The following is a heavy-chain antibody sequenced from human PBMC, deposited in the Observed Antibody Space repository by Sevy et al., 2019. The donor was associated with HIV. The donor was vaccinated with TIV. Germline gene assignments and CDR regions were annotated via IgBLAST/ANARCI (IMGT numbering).Heavy chain of an antibody. CDR2: LSGSGGST. CDR1: GFTFSSYA. V-gene: IGHV3-23*01. CDR3: AKAYGSGSYYNDY. J-gene: IGHJ4*02. D-gene: IGHD3-10*01. Sequence: GGSLRLSCAASGFTFSSYAMSWVRRAPGKGLEWVSDLSGSGGSTYYADSVKGRFTISRDNSKNTLYLQMNSLRAEDTAVYYSAKAYGSGSYYNDYWGQGTLVTVSS.